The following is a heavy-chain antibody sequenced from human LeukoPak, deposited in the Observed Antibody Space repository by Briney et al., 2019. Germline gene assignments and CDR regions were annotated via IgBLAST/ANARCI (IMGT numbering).Heavy chain of an antibody. V-gene: IGHV3-30-3*01. CDR1: RFTFSSYA. Sequence: GGSLRLSCAASRFTFSSYAMHWVRQAPGKGLEWVAIRSYDGNNIYYADSVKGRFTISRDNSKNTLYLQMNSLRAEDTAVYYCAKSPRGYSSSPHPFDYWGQGTLVTVSS. D-gene: IGHD6-13*01. CDR3: AKSPRGYSSSPHPFDY. CDR2: RSYDGNNI. J-gene: IGHJ4*02.